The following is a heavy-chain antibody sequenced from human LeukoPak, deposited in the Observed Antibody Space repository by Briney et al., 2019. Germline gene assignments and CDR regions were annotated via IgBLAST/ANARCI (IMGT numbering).Heavy chain of an antibody. Sequence: SVKVSCKASGGTFSSYAISWVRQAPGQGLEWMGGIIPIFGTANYAQKFQGRVTITADKSTSTAYMELSSLRSEDTAVYYCARDEWGDGYNFDAFDIWGQGTMVTVSS. V-gene: IGHV1-69*06. CDR3: ARDEWGDGYNFDAFDI. CDR2: IIPIFGTA. D-gene: IGHD5-24*01. CDR1: GGTFSSYA. J-gene: IGHJ3*02.